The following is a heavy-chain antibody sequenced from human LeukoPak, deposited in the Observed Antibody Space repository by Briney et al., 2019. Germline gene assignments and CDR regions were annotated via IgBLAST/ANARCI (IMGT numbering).Heavy chain of an antibody. CDR2: IKSKTDGGTT. D-gene: IGHD3-3*01. V-gene: IGHV3-15*01. Sequence: GGSLRLSCAASGFTFSNAWMSWVRQAPGKGLEWVGRIKSKTDGGTTDYAAPVKGRFTISRDDSKNTLYLQMNSLKTEDTAVYYCTTAFYDFWSGYRDYWGQGTLVTVSS. J-gene: IGHJ4*02. CDR1: GFTFSNAW. CDR3: TTAFYDFWSGYRDY.